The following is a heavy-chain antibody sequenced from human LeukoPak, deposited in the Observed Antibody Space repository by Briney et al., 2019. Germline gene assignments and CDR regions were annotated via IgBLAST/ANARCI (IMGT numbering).Heavy chain of an antibody. CDR1: GGSISSYY. CDR2: IYYSGST. V-gene: IGHV4-59*01. J-gene: IGHJ4*02. Sequence: SETLSLTCTVSGGSISSYYCSWIRQPPGKGLEWIGYIYYSGSTNYNPSLKSRVTISVDTSKNQFSLKLSSVTTADTAVYYCARALFLGQLWLFDYWGQGTLVTVSS. CDR3: ARALFLGQLWLFDY. D-gene: IGHD5-18*01.